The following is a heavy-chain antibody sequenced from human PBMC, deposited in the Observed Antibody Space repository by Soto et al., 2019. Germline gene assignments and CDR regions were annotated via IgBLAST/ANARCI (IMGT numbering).Heavy chain of an antibody. D-gene: IGHD3-10*01. J-gene: IGHJ4*02. CDR1: GFTFSSYG. CDR3: AKSITPRPNYFDY. CDR2: IWYDGTNK. V-gene: IGHV3-33*06. Sequence: QVQLVESGGGGVQPGRSLRLSCAASGFTFSSYGMHWVQAPGKGLEWVAVIWYDGTNKYYADSVKGRFTISRDNSKNTLYLQMNSLRAEDTAVYYCAKSITPRPNYFDYWGQGTLVTVSS.